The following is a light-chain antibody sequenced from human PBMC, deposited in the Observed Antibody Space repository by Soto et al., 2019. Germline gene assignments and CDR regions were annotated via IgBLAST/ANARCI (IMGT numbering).Light chain of an antibody. J-gene: IGKJ1*01. CDR2: AAS. V-gene: IGKV1-27*01. CDR1: QGISNH. CDR3: QKYNSVPQT. Sequence: GVRVTITCRASQGISNHLAWYQQKPGKVPKLLIYAASTLQSEVPSRFSGSGSGTDFTLTISSLQPEDVATYYCQKYNSVPQTFGQGTRVDIK.